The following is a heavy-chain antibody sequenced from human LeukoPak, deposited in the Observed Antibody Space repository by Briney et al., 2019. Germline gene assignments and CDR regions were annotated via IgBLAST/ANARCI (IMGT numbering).Heavy chain of an antibody. V-gene: IGHV3-7*01. CDR1: GFTFSSYW. Sequence: PGGSLRLSRAASGFTFSSYWMSWVRQAPGKGLEWVANIKQDGSEKYYVDSVKGRFTISRDNAKDSLYLQMNSLRAEDTAVHFCARVRRAKRQNRYYFYYYMDVWGKGTTVTVSS. J-gene: IGHJ6*03. CDR3: ARVRRAKRQNRYYFYYYMDV. D-gene: IGHD1-14*01. CDR2: IKQDGSEK.